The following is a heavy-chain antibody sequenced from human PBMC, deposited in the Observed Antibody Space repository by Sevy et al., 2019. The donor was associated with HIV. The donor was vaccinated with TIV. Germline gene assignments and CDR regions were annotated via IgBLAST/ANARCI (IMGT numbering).Heavy chain of an antibody. CDR1: GFTFNNYG. Sequence: HSGGSLRLSCAASGFTFNNYGMHWVRQAPGKGLEWVSGISKGGANTYYADSVRGRFTVSRDNSKNTVYLQLNSLRAEDTAIYFCAKEWTLLSDYWYGEFDYWGQGTLVTVSS. D-gene: IGHD4-17*01. CDR2: ISKGGANT. V-gene: IGHV3-23*01. CDR3: AKEWTLLSDYWYGEFDY. J-gene: IGHJ4*02.